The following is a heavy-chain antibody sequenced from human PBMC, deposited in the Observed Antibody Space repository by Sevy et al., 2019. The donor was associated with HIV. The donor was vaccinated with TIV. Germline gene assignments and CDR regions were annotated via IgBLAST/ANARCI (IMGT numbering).Heavy chain of an antibody. V-gene: IGHV4-31*03. Sequence: SETLSLTCTVSGGSISSGSYFWTWIRQHPGKGLEWIGYIHYSGTTYYNPSLKSRLTISVDTSKNEFSLKLNSVTAADTAMYYCARQYYYDTSGYDWYFDLWGRGTLVTVSS. CDR2: IHYSGTT. D-gene: IGHD3-22*01. CDR1: GGSISSGSYF. J-gene: IGHJ2*01. CDR3: ARQYYYDTSGYDWYFDL.